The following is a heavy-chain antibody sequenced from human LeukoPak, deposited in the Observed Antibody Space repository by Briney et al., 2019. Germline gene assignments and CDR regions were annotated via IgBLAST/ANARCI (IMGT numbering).Heavy chain of an antibody. CDR3: ARDRDGWFGESDYYYGMDV. CDR1: GFTFSGYS. CDR2: ISSSNSYI. D-gene: IGHD3-10*01. J-gene: IGHJ6*02. V-gene: IGHV3-21*04. Sequence: GGSLRLSCAASGFTFSGYSMNWVRQAPGKGLEWVSSISSSNSYIYYADSVKGRFTISRDNAKNSLYLQMNSLRAEDTAVYYCARDRDGWFGESDYYYGMDVWGQGTTVTVSS.